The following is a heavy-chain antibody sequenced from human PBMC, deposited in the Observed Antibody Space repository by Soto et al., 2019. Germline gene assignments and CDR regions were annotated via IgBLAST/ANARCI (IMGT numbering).Heavy chain of an antibody. J-gene: IGHJ4*02. D-gene: IGHD4-4*01. Sequence: QVQLVESGGGLVKPGGSLRLSCAASGFTFSDYYMSWIREAPGKGLEGLSYLSTSGSHTYYKDSLKGRFTISRDNAKNSLYLQMNSLRVEDTAVYYCVRRPTLTTYDWHFDYWGLGTLVTVSS. CDR2: LSTSGSHT. CDR3: VRRPTLTTYDWHFDY. CDR1: GFTFSDYY. V-gene: IGHV3-11*01.